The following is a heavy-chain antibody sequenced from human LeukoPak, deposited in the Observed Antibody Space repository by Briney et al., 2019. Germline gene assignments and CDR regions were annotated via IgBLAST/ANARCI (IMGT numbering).Heavy chain of an antibody. V-gene: IGHV2-5*01. Sequence: SGPTLVEPTQTLTLTCSFSGVSLSTSGVGVGWIRQPPGKALEWLALIYWSDDERYSPSLKSRLTITKDTSKNHVVLTMTNMDPVDTATYYCAHSFYGVSPEYFNQWGQGTLVTVSS. CDR3: AHSFYGVSPEYFNQ. J-gene: IGHJ1*01. CDR1: GVSLSTSGVG. D-gene: IGHD4/OR15-4a*01. CDR2: IYWSDDE.